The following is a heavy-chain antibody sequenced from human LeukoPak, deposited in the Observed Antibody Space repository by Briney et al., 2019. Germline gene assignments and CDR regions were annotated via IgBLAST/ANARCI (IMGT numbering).Heavy chain of an antibody. CDR1: GYTFTGYY. Sequence: GASVKVSCKASGYTFTGYYMHWVRQAPGQGLEWMGRIKPHNGDTDCAQRFQGRVTLTRDTSIRTAYMELSSLRSDDTAVYYCARDPYVAGDHWGQGTLVTVSS. D-gene: IGHD3-16*01. CDR2: IKPHNGDT. CDR3: ARDPYVAGDH. J-gene: IGHJ4*02. V-gene: IGHV1-2*06.